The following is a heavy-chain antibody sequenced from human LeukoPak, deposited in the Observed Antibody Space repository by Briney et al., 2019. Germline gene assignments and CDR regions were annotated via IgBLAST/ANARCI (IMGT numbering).Heavy chain of an antibody. CDR2: IIPILGIA. Sequence: GASVKVSCKASGGTFSSYAISWVRQAPGQGLEWMGRIIPILGIANYAQKFQGRVTITADKSTSTAYMELSSLRSEDTAVYYCARSTRNLGYCSSTSCYTFVLGYWGQGTLVTVSS. V-gene: IGHV1-69*04. CDR1: GGTFSSYA. J-gene: IGHJ4*02. CDR3: ARSTRNLGYCSSTSCYTFVLGY. D-gene: IGHD2-2*02.